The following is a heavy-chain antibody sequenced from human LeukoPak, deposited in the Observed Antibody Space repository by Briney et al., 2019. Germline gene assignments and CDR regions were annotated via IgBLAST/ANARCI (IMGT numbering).Heavy chain of an antibody. CDR2: ISGGGTDT. V-gene: IGHV3-23*01. CDR1: GFTFSNYA. CDR3: AKDGGVGRGAFDI. J-gene: IGHJ3*02. Sequence: PGGSLRLSCAASGFTFSNYAMSWVRQAPGKGLKWVSFISGGGTDTYYTDSLKGRFTNSRDNSRNTLYLQMDSLRVDDTAVYYCAKDGGVGRGAFDIWGQGTTVTVSS. D-gene: IGHD3-16*01.